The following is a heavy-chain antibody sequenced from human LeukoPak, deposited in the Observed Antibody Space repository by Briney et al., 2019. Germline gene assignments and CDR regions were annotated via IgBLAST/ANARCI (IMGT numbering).Heavy chain of an antibody. V-gene: IGHV3-48*01. Sequence: AGGSLRLSCAASGLTFSGYIMNWVRQAPGKGLEWVSFIGTSGNPIYHADSVKGRFTVSRDNAKNSLYLQMNSLRAEDTAVYYCARDQWLDYWGQGTLVTVSS. CDR3: ARDQWLDY. CDR2: IGTSGNPI. J-gene: IGHJ4*02. D-gene: IGHD6-19*01. CDR1: GLTFSGYI.